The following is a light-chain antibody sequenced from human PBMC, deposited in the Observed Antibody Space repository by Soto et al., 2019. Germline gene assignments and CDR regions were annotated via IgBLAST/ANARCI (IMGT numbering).Light chain of an antibody. J-gene: IGLJ1*01. CDR2: DVS. Sequence: QSALTQPASVSGSPGQSITISCTGTSSNIGGYNYDSWYQQYPGKATKLIIYDVSDRPSGVSHRFSGSKSGNTASLTISGLQAEDEADYYCSSYNTSSTVVFGTGTKLTVL. CDR3: SSYNTSSTVV. V-gene: IGLV2-14*01. CDR1: SSNIGGYNY.